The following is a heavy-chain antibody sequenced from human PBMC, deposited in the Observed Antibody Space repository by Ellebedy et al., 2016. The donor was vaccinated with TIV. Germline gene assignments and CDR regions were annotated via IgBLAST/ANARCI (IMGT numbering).Heavy chain of an antibody. CDR1: GFNFNSYC. CDR3: ARRVALPGAPGWGYNMDV. Sequence: GESLKISXTASGFNFNSYCFSWVRQAPGRGLEWVANIMQEGSERYYADSAKGRFTLSRDNAKNSVYLQMNSLRTEDTAVYYCARRVALPGAPGWGYNMDVWGQGTLVTVSS. D-gene: IGHD5-24*01. J-gene: IGHJ4*02. V-gene: IGHV3-7*04. CDR2: IMQEGSER.